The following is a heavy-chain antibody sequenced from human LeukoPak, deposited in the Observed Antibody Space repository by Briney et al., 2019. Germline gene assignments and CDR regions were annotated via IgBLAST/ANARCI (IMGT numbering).Heavy chain of an antibody. D-gene: IGHD3-10*01. CDR3: ARVVRGWFGEYFDY. V-gene: IGHV3-30*01. J-gene: IGHJ4*02. CDR1: GFTFSSYA. CDR2: ISYDGSNK. Sequence: GGSLRLSCAASGFTFSSYAMHWVRQAPGKGLEWVAVISYDGSNKYYADSVKGRFTISRDNSKNTLYLQMNSLGAEDTAVYYCARVVRGWFGEYFDYWGQGTLVTVSS.